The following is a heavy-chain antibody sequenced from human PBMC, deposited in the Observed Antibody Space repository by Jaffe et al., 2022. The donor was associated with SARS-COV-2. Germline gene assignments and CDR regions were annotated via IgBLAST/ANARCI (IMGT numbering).Heavy chain of an antibody. CDR3: ARGSTAYSGNDLHNFDY. V-gene: IGHV3-48*01. CDR2: ISSTSGTI. J-gene: IGHJ4*02. D-gene: IGHD5-12*01. Sequence: EVQLVESGGGLVQPGGSLRLSCAASGFTFDYYNMNWVRQAPGKGLEWVSHISSTSGTILYADSVKSRGTISRDNAKNSLYLQMNSLRAEDTAVYYCARGSTAYSGNDLHNFDYWGQGTLVTVSS. CDR1: GFTFDYYN.